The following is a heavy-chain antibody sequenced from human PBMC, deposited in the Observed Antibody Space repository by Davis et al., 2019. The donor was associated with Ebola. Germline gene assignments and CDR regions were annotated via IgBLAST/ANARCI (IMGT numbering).Heavy chain of an antibody. Sequence: PGGSLRLSCAVSGFTFSSYWMSWVRQTPGKGLVWVSRINTDGSFTDYADSVKGRFTISRDNARNTVSLQMNSLRAEDTALYYCARSSYQPDWWGQGTLVTVSS. CDR1: GFTFSSYW. D-gene: IGHD2-2*01. V-gene: IGHV3-74*01. J-gene: IGHJ4*02. CDR3: ARSSYQPDW. CDR2: INTDGSFT.